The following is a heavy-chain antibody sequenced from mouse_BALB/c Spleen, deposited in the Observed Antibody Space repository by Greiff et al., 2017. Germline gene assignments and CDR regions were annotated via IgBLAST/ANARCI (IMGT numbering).Heavy chain of an antibody. D-gene: IGHD2-4*01. CDR2: INPSNGGT. J-gene: IGHJ4*01. CDR1: GYTFTSYY. V-gene: IGHV1S81*02. CDR3: TRPSQIYYDYDGYAMDY. Sequence: QVQLKESGAELVKPGASVKLSCKASGYTFTSYYMYWVKQRPGQGLEWIGEINPSNGGTNFNEKFKSKATLTVDKSSSTAYMQLSSLTSEDSAVYYCTRPSQIYYDYDGYAMDYWGQGTSVTVSS.